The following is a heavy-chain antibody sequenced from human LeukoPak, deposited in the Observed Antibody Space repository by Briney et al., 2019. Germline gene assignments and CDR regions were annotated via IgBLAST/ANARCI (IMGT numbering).Heavy chain of an antibody. V-gene: IGHV4-30-2*01. CDR1: GGSISSGGYS. Sequence: SETLSLTCAVSGGSISSGGYSWSWIRQPPGKGLEWIGYIYHSGSTYYNPSLKSRVTISVDRSKNQFSLKLSSVTAADTAVYYCARGAPVGGPIDYWGQGTLVTVSS. D-gene: IGHD2-15*01. CDR2: IYHSGST. CDR3: ARGAPVGGPIDY. J-gene: IGHJ4*02.